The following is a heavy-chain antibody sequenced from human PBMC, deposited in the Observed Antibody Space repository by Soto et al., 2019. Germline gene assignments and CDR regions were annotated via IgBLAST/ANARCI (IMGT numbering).Heavy chain of an antibody. CDR1: GGTFSTST. Sequence: QVQLVQSGAEVKKPGSSVKVSCKASGGTFSTSTFTWVRQAPGQGLEWMGRTIPLLNVADYAQDFQGRVTITADKSTSTAYMELTSLTSKDTAVSYCARDSPIGSTYSGYDAIDSWGQGTLVTVSS. CDR2: TIPLLNVA. J-gene: IGHJ4*02. CDR3: ARDSPIGSTYSGYDAIDS. V-gene: IGHV1-69*08. D-gene: IGHD5-12*01.